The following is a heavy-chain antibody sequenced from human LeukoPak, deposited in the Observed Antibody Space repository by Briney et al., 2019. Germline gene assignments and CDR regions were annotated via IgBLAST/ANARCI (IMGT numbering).Heavy chain of an antibody. Sequence: GGSLRLSCAGPGFTIVSNWMSWVRQAPGKGLEWVANIRQDGSEKYYVDSVKGRLTISRDNAKNSLYLQMTSLRAQDTGIHYCARAGYYRDDAFDLWGQGTMVTVSS. V-gene: IGHV3-7*01. CDR1: GFTIVSNW. J-gene: IGHJ3*01. CDR3: ARAGYYRDDAFDL. CDR2: IRQDGSEK. D-gene: IGHD2/OR15-2a*01.